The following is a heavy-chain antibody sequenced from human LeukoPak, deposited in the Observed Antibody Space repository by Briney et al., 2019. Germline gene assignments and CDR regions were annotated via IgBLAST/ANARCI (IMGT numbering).Heavy chain of an antibody. V-gene: IGHV3-7*01. J-gene: IGHJ5*02. D-gene: IGHD2-2*01. CDR2: IKQDGSEK. Sequence: GGSLRLSCAASGFTFSSYWMSWVRQAPGKGLEWVANIKQDGSEKYYVDSVKGQFTISRDNAKNSLYLQMNSLRAEDTAVYYCARDTDCSSTSCYPFWFDPWGQGTLVTVSS. CDR3: ARDTDCSSTSCYPFWFDP. CDR1: GFTFSSYW.